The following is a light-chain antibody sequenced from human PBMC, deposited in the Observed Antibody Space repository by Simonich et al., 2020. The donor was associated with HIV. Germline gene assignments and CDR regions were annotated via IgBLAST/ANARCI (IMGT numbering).Light chain of an antibody. J-gene: IGKJ1*01. V-gene: IGKV3-15*01. Sequence: EIVLTQSPATLSVFPGDRATLSCRASQSVSSNLAWYPQKPGQAPRLLIDGASTRAIGIPARFSGSGSGTEFTLTISSLQAEDFAVYYCQQYNNWPQTFGQGTKVEIK. CDR3: QQYNNWPQT. CDR1: QSVSSN. CDR2: GAS.